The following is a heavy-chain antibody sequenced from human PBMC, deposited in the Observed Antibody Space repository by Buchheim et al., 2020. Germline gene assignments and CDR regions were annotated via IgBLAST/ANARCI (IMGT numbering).Heavy chain of an antibody. D-gene: IGHD3-22*01. J-gene: IGHJ4*02. CDR1: GGPISSGGYY. V-gene: IGHV4-31*03. Sequence: QVQLQESGPGLVKPSQTLSLTCTVSGGPISSGGYYWSWIRQHPGKGLEWIGYIYYSGSTYYNPSLKRRVTISVDTSKHQLSLKLSSVTAADTAVYYCARDGSQYYYDSSGYPVWGQGTL. CDR2: IYYSGST. CDR3: ARDGSQYYYDSSGYPV.